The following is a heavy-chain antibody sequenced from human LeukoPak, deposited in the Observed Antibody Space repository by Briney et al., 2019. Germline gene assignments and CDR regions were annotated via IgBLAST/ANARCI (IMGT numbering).Heavy chain of an antibody. CDR1: GFTFSSYG. Sequence: PGGSLRLSCAASGFTFSSYGMSWVRQAPGKGLEWVSAISGSGGSTYYADSVKGRFTISRDNSKNTLYLQMNSLRAEDTAVYYCARDAQRWLQLRRKPLDYWGQGTLVTVSS. V-gene: IGHV3-23*01. D-gene: IGHD5-24*01. J-gene: IGHJ4*02. CDR3: ARDAQRWLQLRRKPLDY. CDR2: ISGSGGST.